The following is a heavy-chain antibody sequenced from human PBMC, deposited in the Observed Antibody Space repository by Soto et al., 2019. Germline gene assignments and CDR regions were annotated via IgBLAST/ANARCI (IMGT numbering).Heavy chain of an antibody. CDR2: ISAYNGNT. Sequence: QVPLVQSGAEVKKPGASVKVSCKASGYTFTSYGISWVRQAPGQGLEWMGWISAYNGNTNYAQKLQGRVTMTTDTATCTAEMELRSLRSDDTVVYYCARDLAAGNCDYWGQGTLVTVSS. D-gene: IGHD6-13*01. CDR1: GYTFTSYG. CDR3: ARDLAAGNCDY. V-gene: IGHV1-18*01. J-gene: IGHJ4*02.